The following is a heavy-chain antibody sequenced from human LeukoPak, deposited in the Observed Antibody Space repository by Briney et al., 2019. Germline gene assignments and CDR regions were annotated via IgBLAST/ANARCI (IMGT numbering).Heavy chain of an antibody. D-gene: IGHD1-1*01. J-gene: IGHJ5*02. CDR1: GFTFSNYA. CDR2: LTGRGGSA. Sequence: GGSLRLSCGASGFTFSNYAMYWVRQAPGKGLEWVSGLTGRGGSAYYADSVKGRLTISRDNSKNTLYLEMNSLRADDTAVYYCAKRGNTISFFDPWGQGTLVTVSS. CDR3: AKRGNTISFFDP. V-gene: IGHV3-23*01.